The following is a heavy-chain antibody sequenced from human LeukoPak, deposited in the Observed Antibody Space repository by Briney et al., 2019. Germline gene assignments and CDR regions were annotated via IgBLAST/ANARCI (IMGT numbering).Heavy chain of an antibody. D-gene: IGHD1-26*01. J-gene: IGHJ4*02. CDR2: ISGNGIST. V-gene: IGHV3-23*01. Sequence: GGSLRLSCAASGLIFSSYAMSWVRQASGKGLEWVSGISGNGISTYYADSVKDRFTISRDNSKNTLYLQMNSLRDEDTAVYNCARHLLSSYWYFGNWGQGTLVTVSS. CDR1: GLIFSSYA. CDR3: ARHLLSSYWYFGN.